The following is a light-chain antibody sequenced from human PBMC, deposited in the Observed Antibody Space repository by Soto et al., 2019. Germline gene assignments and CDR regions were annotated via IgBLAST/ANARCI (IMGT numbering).Light chain of an antibody. J-gene: IGLJ1*01. CDR3: QSYDSSLSGYV. CDR2: GNN. V-gene: IGLV1-40*01. Sequence: QSALTQPPSVSGAPGQRVTISCTGSSSNIGAGYDVHWYQQVPGTAPKLLIYGNNNRPSGVPDRFSGSKSGTSASLAITGLQAEDESDYYCQSYDSSLSGYVFGTGTKLTVL. CDR1: SSNIGAGYD.